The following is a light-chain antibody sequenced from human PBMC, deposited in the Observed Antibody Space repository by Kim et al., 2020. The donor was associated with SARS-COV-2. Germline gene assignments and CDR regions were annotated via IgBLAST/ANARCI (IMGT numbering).Light chain of an antibody. CDR1: QSVSSN. J-gene: IGKJ5*01. V-gene: IGKV3-15*01. Sequence: SPGEKATLSCRASQSVSSNLAWYQQKPGQAPRLLIYGASTRATGIPARFSGSGSGTEFTLTISSLQSEDFAVYYCQQYNNWPPITFGQGTRLEIK. CDR2: GAS. CDR3: QQYNNWPPIT.